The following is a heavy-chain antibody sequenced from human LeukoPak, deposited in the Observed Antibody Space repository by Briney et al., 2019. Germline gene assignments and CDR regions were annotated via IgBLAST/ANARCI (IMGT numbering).Heavy chain of an antibody. D-gene: IGHD3-3*01. CDR3: ARHRIYYASDY. CDR2: IDHSGST. CDR1: GGSFSGYS. J-gene: IGHJ4*01. Sequence: SETLSLTCAVYGGSFSGYSWSWMRQPPGKGREWIGEIDHSGSTTYNPSLKSRVTISVDTSMNQFSLKLSLVTAADTAIYYCARHRIYYASDYWGQGNLVTVSS. V-gene: IGHV4-34*01.